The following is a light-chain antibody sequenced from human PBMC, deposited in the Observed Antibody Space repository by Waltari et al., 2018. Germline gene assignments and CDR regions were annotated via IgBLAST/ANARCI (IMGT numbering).Light chain of an antibody. J-gene: IGKJ1*01. Sequence: DVVMTQSPLSLPVTLGQPASISCRSSESLVSSDGNTSFNWFQKRQGQSPSRLLYKVSNRESGVPDRFGGSGSGTDFTLGIRRVEAEDVGVYYCVQSTHWPWTFGQGTKVEIK. CDR1: ESLVSSDGNTS. CDR2: KVS. CDR3: VQSTHWPWT. V-gene: IGKV2-30*01.